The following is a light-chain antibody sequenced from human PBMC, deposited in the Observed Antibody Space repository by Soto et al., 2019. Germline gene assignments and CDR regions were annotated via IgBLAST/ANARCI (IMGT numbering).Light chain of an antibody. Sequence: EIVLTQSPGTLSLSPGERATLSCRTSRSDRNTYLAWYQQKPGQAPRLLVYGASSRASGIPDRFRGSGSGTGLTLTFSRREPEDFAVDYCQQYGASPQVYAFGQGTKLEIK. CDR3: QQYGASPQVYA. V-gene: IGKV3-20*01. J-gene: IGKJ2*01. CDR2: GAS. CDR1: RSDRNTY.